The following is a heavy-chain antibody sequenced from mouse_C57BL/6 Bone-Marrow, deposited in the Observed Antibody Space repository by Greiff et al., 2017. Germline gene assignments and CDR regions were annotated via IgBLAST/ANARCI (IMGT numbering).Heavy chain of an antibody. V-gene: IGHV5-4*01. CDR2: ISDGGSYT. Sequence: EVKLVESGGGLVKPGGSLKLSCAASGFTFSSYAMSWVRQTPEKRLEWVATISDGGSYTYYPDNVKGRFTISRDNAKHNLYLQMSHLKSEDTAMYYCARDYYGSSYGAYWGKGTLVTVSA. J-gene: IGHJ3*01. D-gene: IGHD1-1*01. CDR1: GFTFSSYA. CDR3: ARDYYGSSYGAY.